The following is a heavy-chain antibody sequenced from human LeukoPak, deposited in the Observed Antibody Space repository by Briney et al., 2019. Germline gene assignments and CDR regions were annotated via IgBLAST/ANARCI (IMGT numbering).Heavy chain of an antibody. D-gene: IGHD6-13*01. Sequence: GGSLRLSCAASGFTFSSYGMHWVRQAPGKGLEWVAVIWYDGSNKYYADSVKGRFTISRDNSKNTLYLQMNSLRAEDTAVYYCAKESRGSSWILPCYYYGMDVWGQGTTVTVSS. V-gene: IGHV3-33*06. CDR1: GFTFSSYG. J-gene: IGHJ6*02. CDR3: AKESRGSSWILPCYYYGMDV. CDR2: IWYDGSNK.